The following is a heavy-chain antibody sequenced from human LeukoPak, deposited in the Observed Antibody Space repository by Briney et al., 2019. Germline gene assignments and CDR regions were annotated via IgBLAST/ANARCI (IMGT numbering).Heavy chain of an antibody. D-gene: IGHD5-24*01. Sequence: SETLSLTCTVSGYSISSGYYWGWIRQSPEKGLEWIGNIYHSGSAFYNPSLKSRVTISVDTSKNQFSLKLSSVTAADTAVYYCARGDGYNYVADYWGQGTLVTVSS. V-gene: IGHV4-38-2*02. CDR1: GYSISSGYY. J-gene: IGHJ4*02. CDR2: IYHSGSA. CDR3: ARGDGYNYVADY.